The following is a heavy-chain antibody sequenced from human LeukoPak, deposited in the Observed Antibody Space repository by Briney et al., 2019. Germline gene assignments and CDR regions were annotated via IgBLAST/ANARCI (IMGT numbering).Heavy chain of an antibody. Sequence: GGTLRLSCAASGFTFSSFGMSWVRQAPGKGLEWVSAISGSGGSTYNADSVKGRFTISRDNSKNTLYLQMNSLSAEDTAVYYCAKCILTGYYKGYMDVWGKGTTVTISS. J-gene: IGHJ6*03. V-gene: IGHV3-23*01. D-gene: IGHD3-9*01. CDR2: ISGSGGST. CDR3: AKCILTGYYKGYMDV. CDR1: GFTFSSFG.